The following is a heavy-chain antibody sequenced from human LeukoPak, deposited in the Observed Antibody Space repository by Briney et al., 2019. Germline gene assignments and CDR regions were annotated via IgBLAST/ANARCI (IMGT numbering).Heavy chain of an antibody. J-gene: IGHJ4*02. CDR3: ARDERLLSFLK. V-gene: IGHV3-23*01. D-gene: IGHD3-3*01. CDR1: GGSFSGYY. CDR2: ITGSGGST. Sequence: TSETLSLTCAVYGGSFSGYYWSWVRQAPGKGLEWVSGITGSGGSTYYADSVKGRFTISRDNSKNTLYLQMNSLRAEDTAIYYCARDERLLSFLKWGQGTLVTVSS.